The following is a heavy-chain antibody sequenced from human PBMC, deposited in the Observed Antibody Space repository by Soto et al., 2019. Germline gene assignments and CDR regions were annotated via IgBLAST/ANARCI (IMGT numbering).Heavy chain of an antibody. V-gene: IGHV3-48*03. J-gene: IGHJ3*01. CDR1: GFTFSSSE. CDR2: IHPSGQPI. CDR3: ARRASS. D-gene: IGHD2-2*01. Sequence: EVQLVESGGGLIQPGGSLRLSCAASGFTFSSSEMYWVRQAPVKGLEWVSYIHPSGQPIFYAASVKGRFTISRDNAKNSLYLQMSTLRAEDSAVSYCARRASSWGQGTMVTVSS.